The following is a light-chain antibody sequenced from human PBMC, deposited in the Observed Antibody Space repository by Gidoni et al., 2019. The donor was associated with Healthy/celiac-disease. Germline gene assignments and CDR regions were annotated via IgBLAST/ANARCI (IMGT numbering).Light chain of an antibody. CDR1: KSISSW. CDR2: KAS. Sequence: IQMTHSPSPLAASVGDRVTITCRPSKSISSWLAWYQQKPGKAPKLLIYKASSLESGVPSRFSGSGSGTEFTLTISSLQPDDFATYYCQQYNSYSPSFGQGTKLEIK. J-gene: IGKJ2*03. CDR3: QQYNSYSPS. V-gene: IGKV1-5*03.